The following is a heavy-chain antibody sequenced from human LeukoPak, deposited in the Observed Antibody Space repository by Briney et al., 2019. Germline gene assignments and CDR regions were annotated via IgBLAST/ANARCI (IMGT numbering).Heavy chain of an antibody. V-gene: IGHV3-21*01. CDR3: ARDAGATMVRGDGMDV. J-gene: IGHJ6*02. Sequence: GGSLRLSCAASGFTVSSNYMSWVRQAPGKGLEWVSSISSSSSYIYYADSVKGRFTISRDNAKNSLYLQMNSLRAEDTAVYYCARDAGATMVRGDGMDVWGQGTTVTVSS. D-gene: IGHD3-10*01. CDR1: GFTVSSNY. CDR2: ISSSSSYI.